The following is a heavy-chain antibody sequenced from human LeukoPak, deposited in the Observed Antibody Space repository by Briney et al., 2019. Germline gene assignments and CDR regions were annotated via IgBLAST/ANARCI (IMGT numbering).Heavy chain of an antibody. CDR2: INHSGST. D-gene: IGHD3-22*01. CDR1: GGSFSGYY. J-gene: IGHJ4*02. V-gene: IGHV4-34*01. CDR3: ARGMNQYYYDSSGYYFY. Sequence: KPSETLSLTCAVYGGSFSGYYWSWIRQPPGKGLEWIGEINHSGSTNYNPSLKSRVTISVDTSKNQFSLKLSSVTAADTAVYYCARGMNQYYYDSSGYYFYWGQGTLVTVSS.